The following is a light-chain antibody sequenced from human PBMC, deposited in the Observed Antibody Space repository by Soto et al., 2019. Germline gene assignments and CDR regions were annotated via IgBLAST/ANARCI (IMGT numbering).Light chain of an antibody. CDR3: LSADSSRLYV. CDR1: ELPKEY. V-gene: IGLV3-25*02. CDR2: KDT. J-gene: IGLJ1*01. Sequence: SYDLTQPPSVSVSPGQTARITFSGDELPKEYAYWYQQKPGQAPLLVIYKDTERPSGIPERFSASSSGTTVTLTISGVQAEDEGDYYCLSADSSRLYVFGTGTKVTVL.